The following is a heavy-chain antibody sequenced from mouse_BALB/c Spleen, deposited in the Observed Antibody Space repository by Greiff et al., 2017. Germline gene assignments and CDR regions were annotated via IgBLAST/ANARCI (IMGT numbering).Heavy chain of an antibody. D-gene: IGHD2-3*01. Sequence: EVKLVESGGGLVQPGGSLKLSCAASGFDFSRYWMSWVRQAPGKGLEWIGEINPDSSTINYTPSLKDKFIISRDNAKNTLYLQMSKVRSEDTALYYCARRDMIFYAMDYWGQGTSVTVSS. CDR3: ARRDMIFYAMDY. V-gene: IGHV4-1*02. CDR2: INPDSSTI. J-gene: IGHJ4*01. CDR1: GFDFSRYW.